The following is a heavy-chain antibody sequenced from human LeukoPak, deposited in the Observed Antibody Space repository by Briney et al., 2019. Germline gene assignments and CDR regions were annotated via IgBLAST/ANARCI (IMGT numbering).Heavy chain of an antibody. CDR2: IGADGGGI. D-gene: IGHD5-12*01. Sequence: PGGSLRLSCAASGFPFSSFVMNWVRQAPGKGLEWVSVIGADGGGIHYADSVKGRFTISRDNSKNTLFLQMDSLTAEDTAIYYCARYSTAPDRFFDYWGHGTLVTVSS. J-gene: IGHJ4*01. V-gene: IGHV3-23*01. CDR3: ARYSTAPDRFFDY. CDR1: GFPFSSFV.